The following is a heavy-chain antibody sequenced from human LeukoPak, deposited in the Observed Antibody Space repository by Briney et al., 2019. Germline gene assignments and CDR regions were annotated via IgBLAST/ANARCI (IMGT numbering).Heavy chain of an antibody. Sequence: GSSVKVSCKASGGTFSSYAISWVRQAPGQGLEWMGGIIPIFGTANYAQKFQGRVTITADEPTSTAYMELSSLRSEDTAVYYCARLGDHSSGWYDVVSATKNVRAFDIWGQGTTVTVSS. CDR3: ARLGDHSSGWYDVVSATKNVRAFDI. CDR1: GGTFSSYA. V-gene: IGHV1-69*01. D-gene: IGHD6-19*01. J-gene: IGHJ3*02. CDR2: IIPIFGTA.